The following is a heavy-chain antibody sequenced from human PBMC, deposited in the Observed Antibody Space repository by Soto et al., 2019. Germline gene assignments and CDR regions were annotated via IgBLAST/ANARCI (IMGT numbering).Heavy chain of an antibody. CDR3: ARSYDLGCDS. CDR1: GYTFTDSH. Sequence: ASVKVCCKASGYTFTDSHIDWVRQAPGKGLEWMGWINPDTRDRNYAQRFQGRLTLTRDTSITTAYMALTRLTSDDTAVHFCARSYDLGCDSSGPVTLGTVSS. V-gene: IGHV1-2*02. J-gene: IGHJ4*02. CDR2: INPDTRDR. D-gene: IGHD3-3*01.